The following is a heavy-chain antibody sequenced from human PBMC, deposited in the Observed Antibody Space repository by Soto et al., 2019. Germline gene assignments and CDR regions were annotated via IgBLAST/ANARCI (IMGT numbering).Heavy chain of an antibody. V-gene: IGHV4-34*01. Sequence: SETLSLNCAVYGGSFSGYYWSWIRQPPGKGLEWIGEINHSGSTNYNPSLKSRVTISVDTSKNQFSLKLSSVTAADTAVYYCASSAAMGVGYWGQGTLVTVSS. CDR2: INHSGST. CDR1: GGSFSGYY. D-gene: IGHD5-18*01. J-gene: IGHJ4*02. CDR3: ASSAAMGVGY.